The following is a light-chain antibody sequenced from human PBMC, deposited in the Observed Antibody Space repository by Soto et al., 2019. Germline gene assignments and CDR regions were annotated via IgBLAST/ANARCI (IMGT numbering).Light chain of an antibody. Sequence: QSVLTQPPSVSGSPGQSVAISCTGTSSDVGSYNRVSWYQQPPGTAPKVMIYEVSNRPSGVPDRFSGSKSGNTASLTISGLQAEDEADYCCSSYTSSNTYVFGTGTKVTVL. J-gene: IGLJ1*01. V-gene: IGLV2-18*02. CDR3: SSYTSSNTYV. CDR1: SSDVGSYNR. CDR2: EVS.